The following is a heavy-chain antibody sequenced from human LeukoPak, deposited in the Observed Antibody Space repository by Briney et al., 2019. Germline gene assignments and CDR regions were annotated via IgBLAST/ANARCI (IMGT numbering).Heavy chain of an antibody. D-gene: IGHD3-3*01. CDR3: ARDSRITIFGVVRYYYMDV. J-gene: IGHJ6*03. V-gene: IGHV3-48*01. Sequence: GGSLRLSCAASGFTFSSYSMNWVRQAPGKGLEWVSYISSSSSTIYYADSVKGRFTISRDNAKNSLYLQMNSLRAEDTAVYYCARDSRITIFGVVRYYYMDVWGKGTTVTVSS. CDR1: GFTFSSYS. CDR2: ISSSSSTI.